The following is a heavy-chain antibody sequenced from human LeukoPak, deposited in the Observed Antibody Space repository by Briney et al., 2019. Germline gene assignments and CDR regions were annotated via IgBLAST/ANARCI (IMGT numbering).Heavy chain of an antibody. CDR2: IKEDGSEK. J-gene: IGHJ4*02. D-gene: IGHD4-17*01. CDR3: ATTLTVTTGFY. CDR1: GFTFSSYW. Sequence: GGSLRLSCAASGFTFSSYWMSWVRQAPGKGLEWVANIKEDGSEKYYVDSVKGRFTISRDNAENSLYPQMHSLRAEDTAVYYCATTLTVTTGFYWGQGTLVTVSS. V-gene: IGHV3-7*01.